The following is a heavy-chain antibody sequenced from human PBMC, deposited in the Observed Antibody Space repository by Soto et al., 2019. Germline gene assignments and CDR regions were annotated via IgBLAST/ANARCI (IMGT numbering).Heavy chain of an antibody. J-gene: IGHJ5*02. V-gene: IGHV3-72*01. CDR1: GFAFSDYF. Sequence: EVQLVESGGGLVQPGGSLRLSCAACGFAFSDYFIDWFRQAPGKGLEWVGRVRNRVRGYTTEYAASVKGRFTISRDDSKNSVYLQMNSLRTADTAVYYCVRDRSWSYESWGLGTLVTVS. D-gene: IGHD1-26*01. CDR3: VRDRSWSYES. CDR2: VRNRVRGYTT.